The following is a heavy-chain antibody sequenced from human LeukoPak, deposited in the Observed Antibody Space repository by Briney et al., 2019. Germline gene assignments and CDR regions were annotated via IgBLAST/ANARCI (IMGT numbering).Heavy chain of an antibody. CDR3: AGFTAMVNY. CDR1: GGSISNYY. J-gene: IGHJ4*02. V-gene: IGHV4-4*09. D-gene: IGHD5-18*01. Sequence: SETLSLTCTVSGGSISNYYWYWMRKPPGKGLEWIAYSYSSGNANYNPSLKSRVTISVDTSMNQFSLKLTSVTAADTAVYYCAGFTAMVNYWGQGTLVTVSS. CDR2: SYSSGNA.